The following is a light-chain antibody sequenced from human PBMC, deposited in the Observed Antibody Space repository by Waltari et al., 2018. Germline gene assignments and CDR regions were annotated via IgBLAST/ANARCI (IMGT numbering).Light chain of an antibody. CDR3: QSYDTSLSVV. CDR1: GSSIGAGYD. Sequence: QSVLTQPPSVSGAPGQRVTIPCTGRGSSIGAGYDVTWYQQLPGKAPKLLIYGTSTRPLGVPDRYFGSQSGTSASLAITGLQAEDEADYYCQSYDTSLSVVFGGGTKLTVL. V-gene: IGLV1-40*01. CDR2: GTS. J-gene: IGLJ2*01.